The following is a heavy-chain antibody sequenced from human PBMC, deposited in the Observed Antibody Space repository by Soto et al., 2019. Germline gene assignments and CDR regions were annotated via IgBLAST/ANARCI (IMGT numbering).Heavy chain of an antibody. Sequence: GGSQRNSCAASGFTYVDYAMNWVRQAPGKGLEWVSGISWNSGSIGYADSVKGRFTISRDNAKNSLYLQMNSLRAEDTALYYCAKNRGKSGYYPFDYWGQGTLVTVSS. CDR3: AKNRGKSGYYPFDY. D-gene: IGHD3-22*01. V-gene: IGHV3-9*01. CDR2: ISWNSGSI. J-gene: IGHJ4*02. CDR1: GFTYVDYA.